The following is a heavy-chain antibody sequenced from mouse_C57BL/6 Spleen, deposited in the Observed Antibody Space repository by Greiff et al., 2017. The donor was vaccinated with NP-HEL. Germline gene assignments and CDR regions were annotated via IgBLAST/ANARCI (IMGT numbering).Heavy chain of an antibody. J-gene: IGHJ4*01. CDR1: GFTFSSYA. V-gene: IGHV5-9-1*02. CDR3: TRDLDYDPAMDY. Sequence: DVMLVESGEGLVKPGGSLKLSCAASGFTFSSYAMSWVRQTPEKRLEWVAYISSGGDYIYYADTVKGRFTISRDNARNTLYLQMSSLKSEDTAMYYCTRDLDYDPAMDYWGQGTSVTVSS. CDR2: ISSGGDYI. D-gene: IGHD2-4*01.